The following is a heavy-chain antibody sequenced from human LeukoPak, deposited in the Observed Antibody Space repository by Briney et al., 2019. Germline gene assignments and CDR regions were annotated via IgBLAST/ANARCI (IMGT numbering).Heavy chain of an antibody. CDR1: GGTFSSYA. J-gene: IGHJ4*02. V-gene: IGHV1-69*05. Sequence: SVKVSCKASGGTFSSYAISWVRQAPGQGLEWMGRIIPVFGTANYAQKFQGRVTITTDESTSTAYMELSSLRSEDTAVYYCARDRGMYYYDSSGYYFDYWGQGTLVTVSS. CDR3: ARDRGMYYYDSSGYYFDY. CDR2: IIPVFGTA. D-gene: IGHD3-22*01.